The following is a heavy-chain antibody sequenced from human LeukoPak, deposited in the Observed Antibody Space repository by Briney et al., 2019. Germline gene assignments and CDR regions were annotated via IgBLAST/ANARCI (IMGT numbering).Heavy chain of an antibody. V-gene: IGHV3-23*01. D-gene: IGHD2-2*01. CDR2: ISGSGGST. CDR3: AKDGIYCSSTSCYDNFDY. CDR1: GFTFSSYA. J-gene: IGHJ4*02. Sequence: GGSLRLSCAASGFTFSSYAMSWVRQAPGKGLEWVSAISGSGGSTYYADSVKGRFTISRDNSKNTLYVQMNSLRAEDTAVYYCAKDGIYCSSTSCYDNFDYWGQGTLVTVSS.